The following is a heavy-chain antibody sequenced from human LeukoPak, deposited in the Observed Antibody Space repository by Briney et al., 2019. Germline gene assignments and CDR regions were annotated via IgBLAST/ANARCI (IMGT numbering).Heavy chain of an antibody. J-gene: IGHJ4*02. CDR3: ARLLNNDYGDY. V-gene: IGHV4-39*07. CDR1: GDSISSSSYY. D-gene: IGHD3-16*01. Sequence: SETLSLTCTVSGDSISSSSYYWGWIRQPPGKGLEWIGSFYYSGSTYYNPSLKSRVTMSVDTSKNQFSLRLSSVTAADTAVYYCARLLNNDYGDYWGQGTLVTVSS. CDR2: FYYSGST.